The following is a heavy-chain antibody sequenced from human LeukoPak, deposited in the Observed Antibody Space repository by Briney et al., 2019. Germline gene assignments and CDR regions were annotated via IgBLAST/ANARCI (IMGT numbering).Heavy chain of an antibody. V-gene: IGHV3-48*03. Sequence: PGGSLRLSCAVSGFTFRSYEMNWVRQAPGRGLEGVSYISSSGDTIHYADSFKGRFTISRDNAKNSVYLQMNSLRAEDTAIYYCARVGDYGSFDYWGQGTLVTVSS. CDR3: ARVGDYGSFDY. D-gene: IGHD4-17*01. CDR2: ISSSGDTI. J-gene: IGHJ4*02. CDR1: GFTFRSYE.